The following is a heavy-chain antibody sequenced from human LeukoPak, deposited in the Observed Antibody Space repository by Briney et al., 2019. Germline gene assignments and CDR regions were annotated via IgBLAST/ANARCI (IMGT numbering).Heavy chain of an antibody. Sequence: PGGSLRLSCAASGFTFSSYSMNWVRQAPGKGLEWVSSISSSSSYIYYADSVKGGFTISRDNAKNSLYLQMNSLRAEDTAVYYCARAGDIVVVPAATTENWFDPWGQGTLVTVSS. D-gene: IGHD2-2*01. CDR2: ISSSSSYI. V-gene: IGHV3-21*01. J-gene: IGHJ5*02. CDR1: GFTFSSYS. CDR3: ARAGDIVVVPAATTENWFDP.